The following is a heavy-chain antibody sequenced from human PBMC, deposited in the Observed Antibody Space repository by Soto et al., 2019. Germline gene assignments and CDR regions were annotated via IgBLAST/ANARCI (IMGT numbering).Heavy chain of an antibody. J-gene: IGHJ4*02. CDR1: GFTFSNAW. V-gene: IGHV3-15*01. CDR3: TTDLEVIVVVPAAKGDY. D-gene: IGHD2-2*01. Sequence: GGSLRLSCAASGFTFSNAWMSWVRQAPGKGLEWVGRIKSKTDGGTTDYAAPVKGRFTISRDDSKNTLYLQMNSLKTEDTAVYYCTTDLEVIVVVPAAKGDYWGQGTLVTVSS. CDR2: IKSKTDGGTT.